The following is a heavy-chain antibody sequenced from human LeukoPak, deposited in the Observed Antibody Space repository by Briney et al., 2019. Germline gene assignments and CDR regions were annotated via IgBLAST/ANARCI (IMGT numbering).Heavy chain of an antibody. J-gene: IGHJ4*02. CDR2: IKADGSEK. CDR3: AKTASSSWGFFDY. CDR1: GFAFTSYW. V-gene: IGHV3-7*01. D-gene: IGHD6-13*01. Sequence: PGGSLRLSCAASGFAFTSYWMTWVRQAPGKGLECVATIKADGSEKYYVDSVKGRFAVSRDNAKNSLYLQMNSLRVDDTAVYHCAKTASSSWGFFDYWGQGTLVTVSS.